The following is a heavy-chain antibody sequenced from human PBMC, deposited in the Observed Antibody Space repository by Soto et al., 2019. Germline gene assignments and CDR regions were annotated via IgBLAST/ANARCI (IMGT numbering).Heavy chain of an antibody. J-gene: IGHJ5*02. Sequence: SQTLSLTCAISGDSVASNSAAWNWIRQSPSRGLEWLGRTYFRSKWYNDYAVSVKSRIIINPDTSNNQFSLQLNSVTPEDTAVYFCAKGDNLGPKTGYAFDPWGQGIMVTVSS. CDR3: AKGDNLGPKTGYAFDP. V-gene: IGHV6-1*01. D-gene: IGHD5-12*01. CDR1: GDSVASNSAA. CDR2: TYFRSKWYN.